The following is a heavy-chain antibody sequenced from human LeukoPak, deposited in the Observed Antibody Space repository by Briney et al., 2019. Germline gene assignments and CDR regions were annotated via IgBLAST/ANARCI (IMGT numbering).Heavy chain of an antibody. J-gene: IGHJ6*02. CDR1: GFTFSSYW. V-gene: IGHV3-7*03. D-gene: IGHD3-22*01. Sequence: PGGSLRLSCAASGFTFSSYWMSWVRQAPGKGLEWVANIKQDGSEKYYVDSVKGRFTISRDNAKNSLYLQMNSLGAEDTAVYYCARGPPLYSSPYDSSGYYTFYYYYGMDVWGQGTTVTVSS. CDR3: ARGPPLYSSPYDSSGYYTFYYYYGMDV. CDR2: IKQDGSEK.